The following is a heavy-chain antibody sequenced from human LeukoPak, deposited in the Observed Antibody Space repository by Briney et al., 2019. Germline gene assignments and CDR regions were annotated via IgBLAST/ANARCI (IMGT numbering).Heavy chain of an antibody. CDR3: ARFVGGYDSLYFDY. D-gene: IGHD5-12*01. CDR2: IYDSGST. V-gene: IGHV4-39*01. CDR1: GGSIRSSYYY. Sequence: SEALSLTCTVSGGSIRSSYYYWGWIRQPPGKGLEWIGSIYDSGSTYYNPSLKSRVTISVDTSKNQFSLKLSSVTAADTAVYYCARFVGGYDSLYFDYWGQGTLVTVSS. J-gene: IGHJ4*02.